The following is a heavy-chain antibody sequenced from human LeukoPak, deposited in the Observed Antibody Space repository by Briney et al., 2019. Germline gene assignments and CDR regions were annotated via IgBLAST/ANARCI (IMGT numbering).Heavy chain of an antibody. D-gene: IGHD4-17*01. CDR1: GYKFNRCG. CDR2: ISAQNGNT. Sequence: ASVKVSCKASGYKFNRCGISWVRQAPGQGLEWMGWISAQNGNTNYAEKLRGRVTMSTDTFTSTAYIEVRNLRSDDTAMYYCARDVVHTVTTLDYWGQGTLVTVSS. CDR3: ARDVVHTVTTLDY. J-gene: IGHJ4*02. V-gene: IGHV1-18*01.